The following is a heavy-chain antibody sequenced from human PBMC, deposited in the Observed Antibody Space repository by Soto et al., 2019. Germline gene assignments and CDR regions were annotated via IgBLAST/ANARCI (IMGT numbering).Heavy chain of an antibody. Sequence: GGSLRLSCAASGFTFSTSGLHWVRQAPGKGLEWVAFVSYVGNTTSYADSVKGRFTISRDMSKTTLYLQIDNLRPEDTAVYYCAKDRGVIVPALDYWGQGTLVTVSS. CDR2: VSYVGNTT. V-gene: IGHV3-30*18. CDR3: AKDRGVIVPALDY. CDR1: GFTFSTSG. D-gene: IGHD3-10*01. J-gene: IGHJ4*02.